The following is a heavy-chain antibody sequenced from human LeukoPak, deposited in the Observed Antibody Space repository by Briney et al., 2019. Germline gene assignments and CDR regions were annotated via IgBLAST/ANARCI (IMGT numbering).Heavy chain of an antibody. CDR3: ALGTYGDFYWYFDL. V-gene: IGHV6-1*01. D-gene: IGHD4-17*01. CDR2: TYYRSKWYN. J-gene: IGHJ2*01. Sequence: SQTLSLTCAISGDSVSSNSAAWNWIRQSPSRGLEWLGRTYYRSKWYNDYAVSVKSRITINPNTSKNQFSLKLSSVTAADTAVYYCALGTYGDFYWYFDLWGRGTLVTVSS. CDR1: GDSVSSNSAA.